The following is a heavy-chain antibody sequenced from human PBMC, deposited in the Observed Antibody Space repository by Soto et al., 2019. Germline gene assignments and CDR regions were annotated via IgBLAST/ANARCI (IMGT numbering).Heavy chain of an antibody. CDR1: GGTFSSYT. D-gene: IGHD1-26*01. CDR3: ARAFYSYYYYYYMDV. Sequence: QVQLVQSGAEVKKPGSSVKVSCKASGGTFSSYTISWVRQAPGQGLEWMGRIIPILGIANYAQKFQGRVTITADKSTSTAYMELSSLRSEDTAVYYCARAFYSYYYYYYMDVWGKGTTVTVSS. V-gene: IGHV1-69*02. J-gene: IGHJ6*03. CDR2: IIPILGIA.